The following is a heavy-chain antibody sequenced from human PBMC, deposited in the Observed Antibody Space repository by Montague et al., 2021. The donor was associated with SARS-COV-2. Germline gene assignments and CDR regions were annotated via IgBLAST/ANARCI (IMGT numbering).Heavy chain of an antibody. J-gene: IGHJ4*02. CDR3: AKSRGIRYDSSGYYYPLDY. CDR2: IYSGFSSP. V-gene: IGHV3-23*03. D-gene: IGHD3-22*01. CDR1: GFTLSSYA. Sequence: SLRLSCAACGFTLSSYAMSWVRQAPVKVLEWVSVIYSGFSSPYYXYSXHVLFTISRDNSKNTLYLQMNSLRAEDTAVYYCAKSRGIRYDSSGYYYPLDYWGQGTLVTVSS.